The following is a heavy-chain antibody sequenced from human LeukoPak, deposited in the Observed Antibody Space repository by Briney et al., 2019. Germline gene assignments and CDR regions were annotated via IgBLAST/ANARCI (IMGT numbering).Heavy chain of an antibody. CDR3: ARRNDFDI. V-gene: IGHV4-4*08. Sequence: SETLSLTCTVSGCSITGYHWSWIRQPPGKGLEWIGYIYSSGSTEYKPSLKSRATISADTSKNQFSLKLTSVTAADTAIYYCARRNDFDIWGQGTMVTVSS. CDR2: IYSSGST. J-gene: IGHJ3*02. CDR1: GCSITGYH.